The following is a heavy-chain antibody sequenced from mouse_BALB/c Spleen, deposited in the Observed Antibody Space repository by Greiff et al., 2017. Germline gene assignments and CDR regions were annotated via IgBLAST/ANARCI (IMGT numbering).Heavy chain of an antibody. CDR3: ASPRDYRYNFDY. V-gene: IGHV1-7*01. CDR2: INPSTGYT. J-gene: IGHJ2*01. CDR1: GYTFTSYW. D-gene: IGHD2-14*01. Sequence: VQLQQSGAELAKPGASVKMSCKASGYTFTSYWMHWVKQRPGQGLEWIGYINPSTGYTEYNQKFKDKATLTADKSSSTAYMQLSSLTSEDSAVYYCASPRDYRYNFDYWGQGTTLTVSS.